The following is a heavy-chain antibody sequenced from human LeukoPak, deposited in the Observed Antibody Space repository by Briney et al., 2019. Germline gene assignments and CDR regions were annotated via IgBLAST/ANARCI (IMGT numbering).Heavy chain of an antibody. CDR3: ARAGVSLWFGELYHYYMDV. Sequence: PSETLSLTCTVSGGSISSYYWSWIRQPAGKGLEWIGRIYTSGTTNYNPSLKSRVTISVDTSKNQFSLKLSSVTAADTAVYCCARAGVSLWFGELYHYYMDVWGKGTTVTVSS. J-gene: IGHJ6*03. CDR2: IYTSGTT. V-gene: IGHV4-4*07. D-gene: IGHD3-10*01. CDR1: GGSISSYY.